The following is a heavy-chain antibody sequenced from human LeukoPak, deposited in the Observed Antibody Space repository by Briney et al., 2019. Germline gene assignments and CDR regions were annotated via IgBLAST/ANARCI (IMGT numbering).Heavy chain of an antibody. CDR3: ARDRYNYGFDY. D-gene: IGHD1-20*01. CDR1: GDSSYNSVYN. J-gene: IGHJ4*02. V-gene: IGHV4-39*07. Sequence: SETLSLSCTVSGDSSYNSVYNWAWIRQPPGRGLEWIGSIDYSGSTYYNPSLKTRATISVDKSKNQLSLKLNSVTAADTAVYYCARDRYNYGFDYWGQGTLVSVSS. CDR2: IDYSGST.